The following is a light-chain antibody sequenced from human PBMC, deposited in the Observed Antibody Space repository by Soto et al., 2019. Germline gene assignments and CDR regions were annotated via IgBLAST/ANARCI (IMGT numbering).Light chain of an antibody. J-gene: IGLJ3*02. CDR2: YDS. Sequence: SYELTQPPSVSVAPGKTARITCGGNNIRDKSVHWYQQRPGQAPILVIYYDSDRPSGIPERFSGSNSGNTATLTISRVEAGDEADYYCQVWDTSGDLHCVFGGGTKVTVL. CDR1: NIRDKS. CDR3: QVWDTSGDLHCV. V-gene: IGLV3-21*04.